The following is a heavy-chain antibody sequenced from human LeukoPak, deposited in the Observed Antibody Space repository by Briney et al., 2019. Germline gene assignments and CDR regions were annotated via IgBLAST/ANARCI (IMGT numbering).Heavy chain of an antibody. V-gene: IGHV4-4*02. CDR1: GVSVTSNTW. J-gene: IGHJ5*01. CDR2: IHHTGTT. D-gene: IGHD2-21*01. CDR3: AREPRGIPCVWFDS. Sequence: PSETLSLTCVVSGVSVTSNTWWSWVRQPPGKGLEWIGEIHHTGTTNYNPSLKSRLTISVDKSNNQFSLKLSSVTAADTAIYYSAREPRGIPCVWFDSWGQGTLVTVSS.